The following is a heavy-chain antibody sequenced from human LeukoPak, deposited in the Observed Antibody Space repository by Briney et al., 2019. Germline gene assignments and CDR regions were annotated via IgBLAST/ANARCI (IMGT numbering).Heavy chain of an antibody. D-gene: IGHD6-13*01. Sequence: SQTLSLTCTVSGGSISSGSYYWSWIRQPAGKGLEWIGRIYTSGSTNYNPSLKSRVTMSVDTSKNQFSLKLSSVTAADTAVYYCARDSGKYSSSWYDYWGQGTLVTVSS. CDR3: ARDSGKYSSSWYDY. CDR2: IYTSGST. CDR1: GGSISSGSYY. V-gene: IGHV4-61*02. J-gene: IGHJ4*02.